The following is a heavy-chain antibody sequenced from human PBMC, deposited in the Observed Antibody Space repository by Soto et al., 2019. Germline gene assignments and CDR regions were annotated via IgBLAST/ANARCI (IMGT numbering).Heavy chain of an antibody. CDR3: ARDGPYYYASRMDV. Sequence: GGGLVQPGGSLRLSCAASGIPVSSNYMTWVRQAPGKGLEWVSVLHSGGDTYYANSVKGRFTISRHDSTNTLFLQMNSLTAEDTAVYYCARDGPYYYASRMDVWGQGTTVTVSS. J-gene: IGHJ6*02. CDR1: GIPVSSNY. V-gene: IGHV3-53*04. CDR2: LHSGGDT. D-gene: IGHD3-10*01.